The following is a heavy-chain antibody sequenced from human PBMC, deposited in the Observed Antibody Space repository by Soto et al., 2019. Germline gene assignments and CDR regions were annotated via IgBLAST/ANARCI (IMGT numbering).Heavy chain of an antibody. CDR2: ISHDGSHK. CDR3: AKSAMAYYYDSSGYYFDY. V-gene: IGHV3-30*18. Sequence: GGSLRLSCAASGFTFSSFGMHWVRQAPGKGLEWVAVISHDGSHKYSADSVKGRLTISRDNSRNTLYVQVNSLRAEDTAVYYCAKSAMAYYYDSSGYYFDYWDQGTLVTVSS. D-gene: IGHD3-22*01. CDR1: GFTFSSFG. J-gene: IGHJ4*02.